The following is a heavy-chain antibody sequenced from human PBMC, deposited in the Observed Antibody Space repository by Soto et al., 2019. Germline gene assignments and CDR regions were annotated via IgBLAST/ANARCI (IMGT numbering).Heavy chain of an antibody. CDR2: ISAYNGNT. D-gene: IGHD6-6*01. Sequence: QVQLVQSGAEVKKPGASVKVSCKASGYTFTSYGISWVRQAPGQGLEWMGWISAYNGNTNYTQKLQGRVTMTTDTSTSTAYMELRSLRSDDTAVYYCARDGGMGLIAARRINWFDPWGQGTLVTVSS. J-gene: IGHJ5*02. V-gene: IGHV1-18*01. CDR1: GYTFTSYG. CDR3: ARDGGMGLIAARRINWFDP.